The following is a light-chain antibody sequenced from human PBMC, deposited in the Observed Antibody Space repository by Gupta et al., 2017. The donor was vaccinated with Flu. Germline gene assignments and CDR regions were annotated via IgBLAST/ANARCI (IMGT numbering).Light chain of an antibody. Sequence: DAVMTQSPLSMPVTLGQPASISCRSSESLVYSDGDSYVIWFHQRPGQSPMRLIYKASNRDSGVPDRISGSGSGTDFTLTIIRLEAEDVGLYYCMHSTRWPWTFGQGTKVEI. CDR2: KAS. J-gene: IGKJ1*01. CDR1: ESLVYSDGDSY. V-gene: IGKV2-30*01. CDR3: MHSTRWPWT.